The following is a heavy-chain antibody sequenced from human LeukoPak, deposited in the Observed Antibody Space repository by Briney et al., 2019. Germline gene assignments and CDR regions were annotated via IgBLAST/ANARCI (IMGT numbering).Heavy chain of an antibody. CDR3: ARGVRQQLWSWFDP. CDR1: GGSISSSSYY. CDR2: IYYSGST. J-gene: IGHJ5*02. D-gene: IGHD6-13*01. V-gene: IGHV4-39*07. Sequence: PSETLSLTCTVSGGSISSSSYYWGWIRQPPGTGLEWIGSIYYSGSTYYNPSLKSRVTTSVDTSKNQFSLKLSSVTAADTAVYYCARGVRQQLWSWFDPWGQGTLVTVSS.